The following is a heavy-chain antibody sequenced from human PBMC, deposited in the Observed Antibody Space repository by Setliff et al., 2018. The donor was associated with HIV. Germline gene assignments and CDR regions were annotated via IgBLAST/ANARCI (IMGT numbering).Heavy chain of an antibody. V-gene: IGHV4-59*01. CDR3: ARAMTYSGSGSYALDV. J-gene: IGHJ6*04. Sequence: PSETLSLTCTVSGGSITSNYWGWIRQPPGKALEWIGYIYYIGTTNYNPSLQSRVTIFLDTSKTQFSLRLSSVTAADTAMYYCARAMTYSGSGSYALDVWGKGTTVTVSS. CDR2: IYYIGTT. CDR1: GGSITSNY. D-gene: IGHD3-10*01.